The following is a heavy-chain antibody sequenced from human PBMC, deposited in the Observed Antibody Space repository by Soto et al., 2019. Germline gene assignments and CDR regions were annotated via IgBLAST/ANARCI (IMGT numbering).Heavy chain of an antibody. J-gene: IGHJ6*02. Sequence: ASVKVSCKASGGTFSSYAISWVRQAPGQGLEWMGGIIPIFGTANYAQKFQGRVTITADESTSTAYMELSSLRSEDTAVYYCASLWFGELSGPYYYGMDVWGQGTTVTVSS. CDR2: IIPIFGTA. V-gene: IGHV1-69*13. D-gene: IGHD3-10*01. CDR1: GGTFSSYA. CDR3: ASLWFGELSGPYYYGMDV.